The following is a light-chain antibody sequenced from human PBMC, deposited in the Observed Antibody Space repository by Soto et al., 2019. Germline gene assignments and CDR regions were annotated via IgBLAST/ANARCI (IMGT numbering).Light chain of an antibody. Sequence: EIVLTQSPGTLSWSPGERATLSCRASQSVSSSYLAWYQQKPGQAPRLLIYGASSRDTGIPDRFSGSGSGTDFTLTISRLEPEEFAVYYCQQYGSSPLAFGQGTKLEIK. CDR1: QSVSSSY. J-gene: IGKJ2*01. V-gene: IGKV3-20*01. CDR3: QQYGSSPLA. CDR2: GAS.